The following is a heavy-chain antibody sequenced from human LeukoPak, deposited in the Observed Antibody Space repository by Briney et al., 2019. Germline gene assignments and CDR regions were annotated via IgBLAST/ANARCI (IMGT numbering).Heavy chain of an antibody. J-gene: IGHJ4*02. V-gene: IGHV1-18*01. D-gene: IGHD5-12*01. CDR2: FSAYNGNT. CDR3: ARDPRVATIRGLDY. CDR1: GGTFSSYA. Sequence: ASVKVSCKASGGTFSSYAISWVRQAPGQGLEWMGWFSAYNGNTNYAQKLQGRVTMTTDTSTSTAYMELRSLRSDDTAVYYCARDPRVATIRGLDYWGQGTLVTVSS.